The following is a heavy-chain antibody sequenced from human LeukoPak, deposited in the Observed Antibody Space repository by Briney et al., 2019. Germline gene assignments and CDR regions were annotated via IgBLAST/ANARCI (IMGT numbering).Heavy chain of an antibody. Sequence: GGSLRLSCATSGFTFSDYYMSWIRQAPGKGLEWVSYISSSGSTIYYADSVKGRFTISRDNPKNSLYLQMNSLRAEDTAVYYCARAGAYDFWSGYYSINWFDPWGQGTLVTVS. J-gene: IGHJ5*02. CDR2: ISSSGSTI. V-gene: IGHV3-11*04. CDR1: GFTFSDYY. CDR3: ARAGAYDFWSGYYSINWFDP. D-gene: IGHD3-3*01.